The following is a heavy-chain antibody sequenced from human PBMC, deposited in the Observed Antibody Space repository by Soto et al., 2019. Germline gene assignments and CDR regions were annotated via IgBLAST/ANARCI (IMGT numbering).Heavy chain of an antibody. J-gene: IGHJ4*02. CDR3: AKGSRNSYGTDY. CDR2: IIPIFGTA. CDR1: GYTFTSYA. V-gene: IGHV1-69*13. Sequence: GASVKVSCKASGYTFTSYAISWVRQAPGQGLEWMGGIIPIFGTADYAQKFQGRVTITADESTSTAYMELSSLRSEDTAVYYCAKGSRNSYGTDYWGQGTLVTVSS. D-gene: IGHD5-18*01.